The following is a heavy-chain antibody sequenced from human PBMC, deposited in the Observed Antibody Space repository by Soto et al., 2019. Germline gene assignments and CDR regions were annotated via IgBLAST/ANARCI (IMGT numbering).Heavy chain of an antibody. D-gene: IGHD2-8*01. CDR2: IRSKAYGGTT. J-gene: IGHJ4*02. CDR1: GFTFNDYT. Sequence: PGGSLRLSCTASGFTFNDYTLSWVRQAPGKGLEWVGFIRSKAYGGTTEYAASVKGRFTISRDDSKSIAYLQMNSLKTEDTAVYYCTAGKLYPSLYFDYCGQRTLVTVSS. V-gene: IGHV3-49*04. CDR3: TAGKLYPSLYFDY.